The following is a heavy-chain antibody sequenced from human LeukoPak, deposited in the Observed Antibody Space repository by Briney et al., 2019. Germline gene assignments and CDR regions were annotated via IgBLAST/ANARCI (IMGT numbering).Heavy chain of an antibody. CDR3: ARAGKDTSGYYDY. CDR1: GFSFSSYE. J-gene: IGHJ4*02. CDR2: ISSSGTTI. Sequence: GGSLRLSCAASGFSFSSYEMNWVRQAPGKGLEWVSYISSSGTTIYYADSVKGRFTISRDNAKNSLYLQMNSLRVEDTAVYYCARAGKDTSGYYDYWGQGNLVTVSS. V-gene: IGHV3-48*03. D-gene: IGHD3-22*01.